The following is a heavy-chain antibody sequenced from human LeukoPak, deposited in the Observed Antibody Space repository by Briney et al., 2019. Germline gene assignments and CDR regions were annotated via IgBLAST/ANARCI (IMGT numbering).Heavy chain of an antibody. Sequence: PGGSLRLSCAASGFTFSSYAMSWVRQAPGKGLEWVSAISGSGGSTYYADSVKGRFTISRDNAKNSLYLQMNSLRAEDTALYYCAKDPSGYYGSGSYGMDVWGQGTTVTVSS. CDR3: AKDPSGYYGSGSYGMDV. D-gene: IGHD3-10*01. J-gene: IGHJ6*02. CDR1: GFTFSSYA. V-gene: IGHV3-23*01. CDR2: ISGSGGST.